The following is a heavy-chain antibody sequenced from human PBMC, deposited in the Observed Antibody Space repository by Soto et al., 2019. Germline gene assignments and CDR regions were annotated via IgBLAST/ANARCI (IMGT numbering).Heavy chain of an antibody. CDR3: AKGPGGVFSAWFDP. J-gene: IGHJ5*02. D-gene: IGHD2-8*01. V-gene: IGHV3-9*01. CDR1: GFTFDDYA. Sequence: PGGSLRLSCAASGFTFDDYAMHWVRQAPGKGLEWVSGISWNSGSINYADSVKGRFTISRDNAKNSLYLQMNSLRAEDTALYYCAKGPGGVFSAWFDPWGQGTLVTVSS. CDR2: ISWNSGSI.